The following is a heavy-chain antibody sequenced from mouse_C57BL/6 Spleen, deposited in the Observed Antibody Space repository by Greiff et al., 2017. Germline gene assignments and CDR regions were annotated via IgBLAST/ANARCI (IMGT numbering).Heavy chain of an antibody. CDR1: GYTFTSYT. J-gene: IGHJ1*03. CDR3: ARTWTVYWYFDV. V-gene: IGHV1-4*01. D-gene: IGHD1-1*01. Sequence: QVQLQQSGAELARPGASVKMSCKASGYTFTSYTMHWVQQRPGQGLEWIGYINPSSGYTKYNQKFKVKATLTADKSSSTAYMQLSRLPSEDSAVYYCARTWTVYWYFDVWGTGTTVTVSS. CDR2: INPSSGYT.